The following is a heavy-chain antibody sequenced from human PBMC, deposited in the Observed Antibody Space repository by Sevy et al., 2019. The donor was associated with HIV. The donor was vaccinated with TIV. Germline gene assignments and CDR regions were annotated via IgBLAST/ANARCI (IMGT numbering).Heavy chain of an antibody. CDR1: GFTFSKYW. Sequence: GGSLRLSCAASGFTFSKYWMGWVRQAPGKGLEWVANIKQGAGQKYYVDSVKGRFTISRVNAKNSLYLQMNSLRAEDTAVYFCARDDGNYYFHYWGQGTLVTVSS. V-gene: IGHV3-7*01. D-gene: IGHD1-7*01. J-gene: IGHJ4*02. CDR2: IKQGAGQK. CDR3: ARDDGNYYFHY.